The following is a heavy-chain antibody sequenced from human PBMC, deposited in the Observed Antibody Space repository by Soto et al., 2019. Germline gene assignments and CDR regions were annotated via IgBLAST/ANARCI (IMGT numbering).Heavy chain of an antibody. D-gene: IGHD6-19*01. J-gene: IGHJ3*02. CDR3: ASEGAGSAPINI. CDR2: VSYLGNT. V-gene: IGHV4-59*01. CDR1: GGSISTYY. Sequence: PSETLSLTCNISGGSISTYYWTWIRQSPGKGLEWIGYVSYLGNTNYNLSLKSRVTISVDTPKNQFSLNLGSVTAADAAMYYCASEGAGSAPINIWGPWTIVTVSS.